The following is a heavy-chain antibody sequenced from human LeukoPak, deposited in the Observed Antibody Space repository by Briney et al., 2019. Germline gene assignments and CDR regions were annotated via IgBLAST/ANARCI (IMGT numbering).Heavy chain of an antibody. CDR3: YLFPTYWYFDL. V-gene: IGHV4-4*02. J-gene: IGHJ2*01. Sequence: SETLSLTCAVSGGSISSSNWWSWVRQPPGKGLEWIGEIYHSGSTNYNPSLKSRVTISVDRSKNQFSLKLSSVTAADTAVYYCYLFPTYWYFDLWGRGTLVTVSS. CDR2: IYHSGST. CDR1: GGSISSSNW.